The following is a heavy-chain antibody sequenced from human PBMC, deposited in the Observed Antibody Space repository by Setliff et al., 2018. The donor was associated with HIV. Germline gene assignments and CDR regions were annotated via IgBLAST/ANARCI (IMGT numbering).Heavy chain of an antibody. CDR1: GGSIGGTHY. CDR2: IHHSGDT. D-gene: IGHD2-21*02. J-gene: IGHJ4*02. Sequence: TSETLSLTCAVSGGSIGGTHYWHWVRQPPGRGLEWIGDIHHSGDTNYNPSLKSRVTLSIDNFNNQFSLKLTSVTAADTAIYYCADPPAGLWGQGILVTVSS. CDR3: ADPPAGL. V-gene: IGHV4-4*02.